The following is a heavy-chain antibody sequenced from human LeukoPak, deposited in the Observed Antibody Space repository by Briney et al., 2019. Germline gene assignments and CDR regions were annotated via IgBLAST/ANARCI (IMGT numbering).Heavy chain of an antibody. Sequence: PGGSLRLSCAASGFTFSSYAMSWVRQAPGKGLEWVSAISGSGGDTFYADSVKGRFTISRDNSKNTLYLLMNSLRAEDTAVYYCAKDGGYNYGSFDSWGQGTLVTVSS. CDR3: AKDGGYNYGSFDS. CDR1: GFTFSSYA. D-gene: IGHD5-18*01. V-gene: IGHV3-23*01. J-gene: IGHJ4*02. CDR2: ISGSGGDT.